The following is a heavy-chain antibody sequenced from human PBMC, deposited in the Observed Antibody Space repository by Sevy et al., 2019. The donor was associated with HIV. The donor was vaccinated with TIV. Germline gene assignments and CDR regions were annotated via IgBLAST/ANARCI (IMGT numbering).Heavy chain of an antibody. Sequence: GGSLRLSCAASGFTFSRYWMHWVRHAPGKGLVWVSRINTHGTNTIEADYVKGRFTISRDNAKNTVSLQMNSLRADDTGVYYCAREGVDFWSGPVDFDYGMDVWGQGTTVTVSS. V-gene: IGHV3-74*01. CDR1: GFTFSRYW. D-gene: IGHD3-3*01. CDR3: AREGVDFWSGPVDFDYGMDV. CDR2: INTHGTNT. J-gene: IGHJ6*02.